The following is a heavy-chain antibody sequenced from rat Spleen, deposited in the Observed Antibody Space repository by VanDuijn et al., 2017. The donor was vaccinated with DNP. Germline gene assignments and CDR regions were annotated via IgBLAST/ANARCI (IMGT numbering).Heavy chain of an antibody. D-gene: IGHD1-11*01. Sequence: VQLKESGPGLVQPSQTLSLTCTVSGFSLTSYGVSWVRQAPTKGLELVAYISYFGDNTYSGDSVKGRFTISRDNAKSTLYLQMNSLRSEDMATYYCARHGRRVFDYWGQGVMVTVSS. CDR2: ISYFGDNT. V-gene: IGHV5S13*01. CDR1: GFSLTSYG. CDR3: ARHGRRVFDY. J-gene: IGHJ2*01.